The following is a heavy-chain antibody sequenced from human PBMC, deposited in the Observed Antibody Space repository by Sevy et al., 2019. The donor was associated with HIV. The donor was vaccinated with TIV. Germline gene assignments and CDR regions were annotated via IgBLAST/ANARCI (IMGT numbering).Heavy chain of an antibody. V-gene: IGHV3-48*02. D-gene: IGHD3-9*01. CDR1: GFTFSSYS. Sequence: GGSLRLSCVGSGFTFSSYSMNWVRQAPGKGLEWLSYISSSNSTIYYTDSVKGRFTISRDNAKNSLYLQMNSLRDEDTAIYYCARGRHYDVLTGSDSWGQGTLVTVSS. CDR2: ISSSNSTI. J-gene: IGHJ5*01. CDR3: ARGRHYDVLTGSDS.